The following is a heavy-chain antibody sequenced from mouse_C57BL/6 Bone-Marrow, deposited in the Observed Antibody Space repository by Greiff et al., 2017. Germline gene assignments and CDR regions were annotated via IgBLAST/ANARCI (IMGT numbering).Heavy chain of an antibody. J-gene: IGHJ2*01. D-gene: IGHD1-1*01. CDR1: GFNIKDYY. CDR3: TRSLIYYGTNY. CDR2: IDPEDGGT. Sequence: VQLQQSGAELVKPGASVKLSCTASGFNIKDYYIHWVKQRTEQGLEWIGRIDPEDGGTKYAPKFQDKATITADTSSNTAYLQLSSLTSEDPAVYYYTRSLIYYGTNYWGQGTTLTVSS. V-gene: IGHV14-2*01.